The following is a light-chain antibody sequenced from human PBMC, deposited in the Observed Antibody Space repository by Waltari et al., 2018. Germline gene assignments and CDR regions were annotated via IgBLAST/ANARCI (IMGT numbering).Light chain of an antibody. CDR1: SSDVGRYNL. J-gene: IGLJ3*02. Sequence: QSALTQPASVSGSPGQSIPLSCTGTSSDVGRYNLVSWYQQHPGKAPKVMIYEGSKRPSGVSNRFSGSKSGNTASLTISGLQAEDEADYYCCSYTGSSTWVFGGGTKLTVL. CDR2: EGS. V-gene: IGLV2-23*01. CDR3: CSYTGSSTWV.